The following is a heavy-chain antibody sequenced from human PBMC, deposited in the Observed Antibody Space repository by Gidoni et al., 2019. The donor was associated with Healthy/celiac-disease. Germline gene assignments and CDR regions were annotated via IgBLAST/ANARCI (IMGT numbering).Heavy chain of an antibody. J-gene: IGHJ4*02. Sequence: KGLEWVSAISGSGGSTYYADSVKGRFTISRDNSKNTLYLQMNSLRAEDTAVYYCAKDNTYYYDSSGYRQVWGQGTLVTVSS. D-gene: IGHD3-22*01. CDR2: ISGSGGST. CDR3: AKDNTYYYDSSGYRQV. V-gene: IGHV3-23*01.